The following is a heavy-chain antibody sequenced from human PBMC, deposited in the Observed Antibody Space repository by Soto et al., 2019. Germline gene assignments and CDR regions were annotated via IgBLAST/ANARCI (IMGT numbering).Heavy chain of an antibody. J-gene: IGHJ4*02. D-gene: IGHD3-10*01. Sequence: GGSLRLSCAASGFTFSTHAMSWVRQAPGKGLEWVSTVNRDDNTFYAASAKGRFAISRDNSKNTIYLQMNSLRADDTAVYYCANRGRSSDHDKPYYYFDYCGQGIVVTLSS. CDR3: ANRGRSSDHDKPYYYFDY. CDR2: VNRDDNT. V-gene: IGHV3-23*01. CDR1: GFTFSTHA.